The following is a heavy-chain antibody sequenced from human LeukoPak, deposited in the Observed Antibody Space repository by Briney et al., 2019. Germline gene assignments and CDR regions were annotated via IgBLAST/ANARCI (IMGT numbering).Heavy chain of an antibody. Sequence: ASVKVSCTASGYTFTSYGISWVRQAPGQGLEWMGWISAYNGNTNYAQKLQGRVTMTTDTSTSTAYMELRSLRSDDTAVYYCATGTSLLWFGELSAFDYWGQGTLVTVSS. CDR2: ISAYNGNT. D-gene: IGHD3-10*01. V-gene: IGHV1-18*01. CDR3: ATGTSLLWFGELSAFDY. CDR1: GYTFTSYG. J-gene: IGHJ4*02.